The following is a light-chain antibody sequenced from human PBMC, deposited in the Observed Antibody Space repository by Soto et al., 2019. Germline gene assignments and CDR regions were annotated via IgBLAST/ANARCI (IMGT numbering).Light chain of an antibody. Sequence: IEMTQYPSTVSASVGARVTITCRASQRVYNWLAWYQQKPGKAPKLLISSVSTLESGVPSRFSGSGSGTEFTLAISSLQPEDLATYYCQQYNSDLSFGHGTKVDI. CDR1: QRVYNW. J-gene: IGKJ3*01. CDR2: SVS. CDR3: QQYNSDLS. V-gene: IGKV1-5*01.